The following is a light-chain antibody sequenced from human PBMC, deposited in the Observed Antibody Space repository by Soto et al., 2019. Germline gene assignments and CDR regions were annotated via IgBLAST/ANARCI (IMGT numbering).Light chain of an antibody. CDR2: DAS. CDR1: QDISNY. Sequence: DIQMTQSPSSLSASVGDRVTITCQASQDISNYLNWYQQKPGKAPKLLIYDASNLETGVPSRFSVSGSGTDFTFTISSLQPEDIATYYCQQYDTLLALTFGGGTKVEIK. V-gene: IGKV1-33*01. CDR3: QQYDTLLALT. J-gene: IGKJ4*01.